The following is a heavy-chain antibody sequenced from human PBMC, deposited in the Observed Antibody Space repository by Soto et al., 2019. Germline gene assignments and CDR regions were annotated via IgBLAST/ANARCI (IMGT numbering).Heavy chain of an antibody. CDR3: ARSPSPQWLLPDY. J-gene: IGHJ4*02. Sequence: PGGSLRLSCAASGFSFNSHGMHWVRQAPGKGLEWVAVLWYDGSNDHYADSVRGRFTISRDNSKNTLYMDLNSLRPEDTAVYYCARSPSPQWLLPDYWGQGTLVTVSS. CDR1: GFSFNSHG. CDR2: LWYDGSND. D-gene: IGHD3-22*01. V-gene: IGHV3-33*01.